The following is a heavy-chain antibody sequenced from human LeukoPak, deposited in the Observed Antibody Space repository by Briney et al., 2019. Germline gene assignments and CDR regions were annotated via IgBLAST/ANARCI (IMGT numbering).Heavy chain of an antibody. CDR1: GGSFSGYY. D-gene: IGHD2-2*01. Sequence: SETPSLTCADYGGSFSGYYWSWIRQPPGKGLEWIGEINHSGSTNYNPSLKSRVTISVDTSKNQFSLKLSSVTAADTAVYYCARGYCSSTSCRSVSGMDVWGKGTTVTVSS. V-gene: IGHV4-34*01. J-gene: IGHJ6*04. CDR3: ARGYCSSTSCRSVSGMDV. CDR2: INHSGST.